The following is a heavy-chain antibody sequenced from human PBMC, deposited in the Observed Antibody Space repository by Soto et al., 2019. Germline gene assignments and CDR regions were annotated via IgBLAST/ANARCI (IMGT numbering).Heavy chain of an antibody. J-gene: IGHJ6*01. CDR3: VRARGGFLGSPGMDV. Sequence: SETLSLTCAVSGGSISSGGYSWSWIRQPPGKGLEWIGYIYHSGSTYYNPSLKSRVTISVDRSKNQFSLKLSSVTAADTAVYYCVRARGGFLGSPGMDVWGQGTTVTVCS. CDR1: GGSISSGGYS. CDR2: IYHSGST. D-gene: IGHD3-3*01. V-gene: IGHV4-30-2*01.